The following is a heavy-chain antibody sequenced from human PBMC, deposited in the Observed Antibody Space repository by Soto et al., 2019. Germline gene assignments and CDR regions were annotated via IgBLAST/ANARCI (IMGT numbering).Heavy chain of an antibody. D-gene: IGHD3-10*01. J-gene: IGHJ5*02. Sequence: SVKVSCKASGGTFSSYAISWVRQAPGQGLEWMGGIIPIFGTANYAQKFQGRVTITADESTSTAYMELSSLRSEDTAVYYCARDFYGSGTVRVNWFDPWGQGTLVTVSS. CDR1: GGTFSSYA. CDR3: ARDFYGSGTVRVNWFDP. V-gene: IGHV1-69*13. CDR2: IIPIFGTA.